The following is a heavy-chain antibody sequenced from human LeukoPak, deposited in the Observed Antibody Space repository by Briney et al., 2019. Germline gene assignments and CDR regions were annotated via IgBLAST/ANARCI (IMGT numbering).Heavy chain of an antibody. CDR1: GGSFSGYY. CDR2: INHSGST. V-gene: IGHV4-34*01. J-gene: IGHJ3*02. Sequence: SETLSLTCAVYGGSFSGYYWSWIRQPPGKGLEWIGEINHSGSTNYNPSLKSRVTISVDTSKNQFSLKQSSVTAADTAVYYCARDGSTSRGAFDIWGQGTMVTVSS. D-gene: IGHD2-2*01. CDR3: ARDGSTSRGAFDI.